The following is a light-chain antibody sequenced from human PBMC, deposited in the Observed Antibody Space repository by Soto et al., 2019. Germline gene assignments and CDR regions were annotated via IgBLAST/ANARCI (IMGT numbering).Light chain of an antibody. CDR1: SGHSSNA. CDR3: QTWGTGIVV. J-gene: IGLJ3*02. V-gene: IGLV4-69*01. CDR2: LNSDGSH. Sequence: QLVLTQSPSASASLGASVTVTCTLSSGHSSNAVAWHQQQPEKGPRYLMRLNSDGSHSKGDGIPDRFTGSSSGADRYLTISSLQSEDEADYCCQTWGTGIVVFGGGTKLTVL.